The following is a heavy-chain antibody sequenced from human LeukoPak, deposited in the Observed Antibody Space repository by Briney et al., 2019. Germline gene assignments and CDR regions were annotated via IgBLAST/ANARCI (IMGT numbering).Heavy chain of an antibody. CDR3: AKVVTSNWYGAFDI. J-gene: IGHJ3*02. D-gene: IGHD6-13*01. CDR2: ISGSGGGT. Sequence: GGSLRLSCAASGFTFSSYAMSWVRQAPGKGLEWVSTISGSGGGTYYADSVKGRFTTSRDNSKNTLYLQMNSLRAEDAAIYYCAKVVTSNWYGAFDIWGQGTMVTVSS. CDR1: GFTFSSYA. V-gene: IGHV3-23*01.